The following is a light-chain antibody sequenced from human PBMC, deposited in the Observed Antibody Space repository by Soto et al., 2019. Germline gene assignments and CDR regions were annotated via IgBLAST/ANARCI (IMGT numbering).Light chain of an antibody. V-gene: IGLV1-47*02. Sequence: QSVLTQPPSASGTPGQRVTISCSGSSSSIGSNFVYWYQQLPGTAPKLLIYDNDKRPSGVPDRFSGSKSGTSASLAISGLRSEDEADYYCAAWDDSLGGHVVFGGGTKLTVL. CDR1: SSSIGSNF. CDR2: DND. J-gene: IGLJ2*01. CDR3: AAWDDSLGGHVV.